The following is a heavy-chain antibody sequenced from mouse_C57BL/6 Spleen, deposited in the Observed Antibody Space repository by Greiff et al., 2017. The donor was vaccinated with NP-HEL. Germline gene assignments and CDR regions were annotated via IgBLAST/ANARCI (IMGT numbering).Heavy chain of an antibody. V-gene: IGHV1-52*01. J-gene: IGHJ2*01. D-gene: IGHD1-1*01. CDR2: IDPSDSET. Sequence: QVQLKQPGAELVRPGSSVKLSCKASGYTFTSYWMHWVKQRPIQGLEWIGNIDPSDSETHYNQKFKDKATLTVDKSSSTAYMQLSSLTSEDSAVYYCARGGFHLSSLDYWGQGTTLTVSS. CDR3: ARGGFHLSSLDY. CDR1: GYTFTSYW.